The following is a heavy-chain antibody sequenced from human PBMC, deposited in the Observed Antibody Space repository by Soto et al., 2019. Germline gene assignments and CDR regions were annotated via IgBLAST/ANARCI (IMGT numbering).Heavy chain of an antibody. D-gene: IGHD4-17*01. Sequence: ASVKVSCKASGYTFTSYYMHWVRQAPGQGLEWMGIINPSGGSTSYAQKFQGRVTMTRDTSTSTVYMELSSLRSEDTAVYYCARSYGYYEGSNAFDNWGQAPMVTVSS. J-gene: IGHJ3*02. CDR2: INPSGGST. CDR3: ARSYGYYEGSNAFDN. CDR1: GYTFTSYY. V-gene: IGHV1-46*03.